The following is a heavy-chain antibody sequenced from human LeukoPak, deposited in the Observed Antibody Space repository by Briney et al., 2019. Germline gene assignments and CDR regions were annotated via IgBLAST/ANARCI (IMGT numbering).Heavy chain of an antibody. D-gene: IGHD1-14*01. V-gene: IGHV1-18*01. J-gene: IGHJ4*02. CDR2: ISAYNGNT. Sequence: ASVKVCCKASGYTFTSYGISWVRQAPGQGLEWMGWISAYNGNTNYAQKLQGRVTMTTDTSTSTAYMELRSLRSDDTAVYYCARDHRWPGPGAFDYWGQGTLVTVSS. CDR1: GYTFTSYG. CDR3: ARDHRWPGPGAFDY.